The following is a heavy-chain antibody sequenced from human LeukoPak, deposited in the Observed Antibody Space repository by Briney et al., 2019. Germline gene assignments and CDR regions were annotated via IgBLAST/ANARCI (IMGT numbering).Heavy chain of an antibody. Sequence: GGSLSLSCAASGFTFGINWMSWVRKAPGKGLEWVANINQDGSDKNYVDSLKGRFTISRDNAKNSLYLQMNSLRAEDTAVYYCAKFTRSSSDCLWGQGILVTVSS. V-gene: IGHV3-7*01. J-gene: IGHJ4*02. CDR1: GFTFGINW. CDR2: INQDGSDK. CDR3: AKFTRSSSDCL. D-gene: IGHD2-21*01.